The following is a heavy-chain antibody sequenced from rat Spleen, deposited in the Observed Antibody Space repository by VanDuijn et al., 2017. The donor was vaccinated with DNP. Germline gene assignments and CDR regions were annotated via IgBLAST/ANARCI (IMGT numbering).Heavy chain of an antibody. CDR1: GFTFSNSG. CDR2: ISYDGSST. V-gene: IGHV5-7*01. D-gene: IGHD1-2*01. CDR3: ARGSSSIYWYFDF. J-gene: IGHJ1*01. Sequence: EVQLVGSGGGLVQPGRSLKVSCAASGFTFSNSGMHWIRQAPMKGLEWVATISYDGSSTYYRDSVKGRFTISRDDAKSGLYLQMNSLKSEDTATYYCARGSSSIYWYFDFWGPGTMVTVSS.